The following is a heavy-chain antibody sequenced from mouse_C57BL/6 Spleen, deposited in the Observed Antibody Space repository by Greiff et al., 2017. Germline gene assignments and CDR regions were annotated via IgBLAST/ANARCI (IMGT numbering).Heavy chain of an antibody. V-gene: IGHV1-15*01. J-gene: IGHJ4*01. D-gene: IGHD1-1*01. CDR3: TRESVVAMDY. CDR2: IDPETGGT. Sequence: QVQLQQSGAELVRPGASVTLSCKASGYTFTDYEMHWVKQTPVNGLEWIGAIDPETGGTAYNQKFKGKAILTADKSSSTAYMELRSLTSEDSAVYYCTRESVVAMDYWGQGTSVTVSS. CDR1: GYTFTDYE.